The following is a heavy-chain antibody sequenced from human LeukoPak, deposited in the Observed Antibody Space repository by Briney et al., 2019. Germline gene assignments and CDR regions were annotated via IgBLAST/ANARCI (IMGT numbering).Heavy chain of an antibody. J-gene: IGHJ6*03. CDR1: GYTFTGYC. CDR2: INPNSGGT. V-gene: IGHV1-2*02. CDR3: ARDAIAAAGTQLPYYYYYMDV. Sequence: ASVKVSCKASGYTFTGYCMHWVRQAPGQGLEWMGWINPNSGGTNYAQKFQGRVTMTRDTSISTAYMDRSRLRSDDTAVYYCARDAIAAAGTQLPYYYYYMDVWGKGTTVTISS. D-gene: IGHD6-13*01.